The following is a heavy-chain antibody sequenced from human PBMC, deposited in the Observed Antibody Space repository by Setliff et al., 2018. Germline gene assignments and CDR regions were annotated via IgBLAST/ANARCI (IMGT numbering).Heavy chain of an antibody. CDR3: ARDSRGNPPNYMDV. CDR1: GGSISSYY. V-gene: IGHV4-4*07. J-gene: IGHJ6*03. Sequence: PSETLSLTCTVSGGSISSYYWSWIRQPAGKGLEWIGRIYTSGSTNDNPSLKSRVTMSVDTSKNQFSLKLSSVTAADTAVYSCARDSRGNPPNYMDVWGKGTTVTVSS. CDR2: IYTSGST.